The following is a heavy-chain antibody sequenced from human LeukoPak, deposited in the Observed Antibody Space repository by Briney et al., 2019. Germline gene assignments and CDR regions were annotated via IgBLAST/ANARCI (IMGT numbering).Heavy chain of an antibody. V-gene: IGHV1-69*05. Sequence: SVKVSCKASGGTFSSYAISWVRQAPGQGLEWMGRIIPIFGTANYAQKFQGRVTIATDESTITAYMELSSLRSEDTAVYYCARYYCSGGSCYPYDAFDIWGQGTMVTVSS. CDR1: GGTFSSYA. D-gene: IGHD2-15*01. J-gene: IGHJ3*02. CDR3: ARYYCSGGSCYPYDAFDI. CDR2: IIPIFGTA.